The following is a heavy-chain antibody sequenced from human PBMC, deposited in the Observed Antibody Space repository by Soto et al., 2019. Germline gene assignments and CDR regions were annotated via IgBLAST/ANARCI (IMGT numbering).Heavy chain of an antibody. CDR3: ARLLSGKSWSHLHFDP. CDR1: GYSISSGYY. CDR2: INYSGST. V-gene: IGHV4-38-2*01. J-gene: IGHJ5*02. D-gene: IGHD6-13*01. Sequence: SETLSLTCAVSGYSISSGYYWGWIRQPPGKGLEWIGSINYSGSTHYSPSLKGRVKISVDTSKNQFSLKLGSVTAADTAVYNCARLLSGKSWSHLHFDPWGQGTRVTV.